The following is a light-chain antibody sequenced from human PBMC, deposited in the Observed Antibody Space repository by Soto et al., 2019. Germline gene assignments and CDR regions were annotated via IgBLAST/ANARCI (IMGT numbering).Light chain of an antibody. J-gene: IGKJ1*01. CDR3: QHCNSYSEA. CDR2: AAS. Sequence: DIQMTQSPSSLSSSVGDRVTITCRASRDIGSDLIWYQQKPGKAPTLLIYAASTLQSGVPSRFSGSGSGTDFTLTISSLQPDDFATYYCQHCNSYSEAFGQGTKVDIK. V-gene: IGKV1-17*01. CDR1: RDIGSD.